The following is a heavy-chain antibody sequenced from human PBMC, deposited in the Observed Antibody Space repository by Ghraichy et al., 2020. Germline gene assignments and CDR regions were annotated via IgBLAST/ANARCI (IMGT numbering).Heavy chain of an antibody. V-gene: IGHV3-21*01. CDR2: ISSSSSYI. CDR3: VSCSGGTCRYNWLDP. J-gene: IGHJ5*02. Sequence: LSLTCAASGFTFSDYSMSWVRQAPGKGLEWVSSISSSSSYIYYAASVKGRFTISRDNAKNSLYLQMNSLRAEDTAVYYCVSCSGGTCRYNWLDPWGQGTLVTVSS. D-gene: IGHD2-15*01. CDR1: GFTFSDYS.